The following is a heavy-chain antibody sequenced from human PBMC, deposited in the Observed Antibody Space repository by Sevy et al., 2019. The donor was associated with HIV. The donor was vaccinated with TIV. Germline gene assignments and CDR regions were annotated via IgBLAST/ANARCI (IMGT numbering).Heavy chain of an antibody. J-gene: IGHJ4*02. CDR2: ISWDGGST. D-gene: IGHD3-3*01. CDR1: GFTFDDYA. V-gene: IGHV3-43D*04. CDR3: AKDSHPYDFWGGYSDGCFDY. Sequence: GGSLRLSCAASGFTFDDYAMHWVRQAPGKGLEWVSLISWDGGSTYYVDSVKGRFTISRDDSKNSLHLQMNSLRAEDTALYYYAKDSHPYDFWGGYSDGCFDYWGQGTLVTVSS.